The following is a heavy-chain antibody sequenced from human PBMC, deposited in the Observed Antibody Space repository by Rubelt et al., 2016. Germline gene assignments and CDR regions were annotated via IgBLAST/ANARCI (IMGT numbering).Heavy chain of an antibody. V-gene: IGHV3-66*01. J-gene: IGHJ4*02. CDR3: AKGYDSSGYYYFDY. Sequence: SWVRQAPGKGLEWLSVIYSGGSTYYADSVKGRFTISRDNSKNTLYLQMNSLRAEDTAVYYCAKGYDSSGYYYFDYWGQGTLVTVSS. D-gene: IGHD3-22*01. CDR2: IYSGGST.